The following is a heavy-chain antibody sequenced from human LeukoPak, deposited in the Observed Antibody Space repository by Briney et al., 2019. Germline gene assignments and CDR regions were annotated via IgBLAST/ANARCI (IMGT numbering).Heavy chain of an antibody. D-gene: IGHD2-2*01. J-gene: IGHJ4*02. V-gene: IGHV3-23*01. CDR2: ISGSGGST. CDR3: AKLDSNQLPISLFDY. Sequence: GGSLRLSCAASGFTFSSYAMSWVRQAPGKGLEWVSAISGSGGSTYYADSVKGRFTISRDNSKNTLYLQMNSLRAEDAAVYYCAKLDSNQLPISLFDYWGQGTLVTVSS. CDR1: GFTFSSYA.